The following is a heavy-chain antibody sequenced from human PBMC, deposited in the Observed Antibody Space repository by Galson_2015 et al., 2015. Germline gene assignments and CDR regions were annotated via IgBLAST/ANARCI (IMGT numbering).Heavy chain of an antibody. CDR3: AKDPGYYYVGYFDL. D-gene: IGHD3-22*01. Sequence: SLRLSCAASGFTFSNYAMSLVRQAPGKGLEWVSAVSGSGGITYYADSVKGRFTISRDNSKNTLYLQMNSLRAEDTAVYYCAKDPGYYYVGYFDLWGRGTLVTVSS. V-gene: IGHV3-23*01. J-gene: IGHJ2*01. CDR2: VSGSGGIT. CDR1: GFTFSNYA.